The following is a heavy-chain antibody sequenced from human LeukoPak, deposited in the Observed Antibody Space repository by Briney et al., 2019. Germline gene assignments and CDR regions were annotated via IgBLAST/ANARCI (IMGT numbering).Heavy chain of an antibody. V-gene: IGHV3-48*01. D-gene: IGHD2-15*01. J-gene: IGHJ4*02. CDR2: ISSSSSTL. Sequence: GSLRLSCAASGFTFSSYSMNWVRQAPGKGLEWVSYISSSSSTLYYADSVKGRFTISRDNAKNSLYLQMNSLRADDTAVYYCARDRKDIVVVVAATIDYWGQGTLVTVSS. CDR1: GFTFSSYS. CDR3: ARDRKDIVVVVAATIDY.